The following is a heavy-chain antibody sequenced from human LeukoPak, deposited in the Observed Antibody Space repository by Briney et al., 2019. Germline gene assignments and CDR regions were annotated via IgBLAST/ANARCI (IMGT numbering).Heavy chain of an antibody. Sequence: PSETLSLTCTVSGGSISSYYWSWIRQPPGKGLEWIGYIYYSGSTNYNPSLKSRVTISVDTSKNQFSLKLSSVTAADTAVYYCSRGGGCSSTSCYYDVFDIGGQGKMVPV. CDR3: SRGGGCSSTSCYYDVFDI. J-gene: IGHJ3*02. CDR2: IYYSGST. D-gene: IGHD2-2*01. V-gene: IGHV4-59*01. CDR1: GGSISSYY.